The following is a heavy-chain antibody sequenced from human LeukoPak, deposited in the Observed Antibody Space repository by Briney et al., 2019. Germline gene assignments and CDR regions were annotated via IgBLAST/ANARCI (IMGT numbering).Heavy chain of an antibody. J-gene: IGHJ4*02. V-gene: IGHV1-18*01. D-gene: IGHD3-3*01. CDR3: ARTYDFWSGYYSGDFVDY. CDR2: ISAYNGNT. CDR1: GYTFTSYG. Sequence: GAPVKVSCKASGYTFTSYGISWVRQAPGQGLEWMGWISAYNGNTNYAQKLQGRVTMTTDTSTSTAYMELRSLRSDDTAVYYCARTYDFWSGYYSGDFVDYWGQGTLVTVSS.